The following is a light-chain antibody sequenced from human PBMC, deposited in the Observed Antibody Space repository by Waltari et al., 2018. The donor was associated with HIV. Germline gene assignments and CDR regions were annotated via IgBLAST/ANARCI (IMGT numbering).Light chain of an antibody. Sequence: EIVMRQSPATLSVSPGEKATLSCRASQIFSNNLAWYQHKPGQAPRLLIYGASTRATGIPARFSGSQSGTEFTLTISSLQSEDFAVYYCQHYNTWPPVYAFGQGTKLDI. J-gene: IGKJ2*01. CDR2: GAS. CDR3: QHYNTWPPVYA. CDR1: QIFSNN. V-gene: IGKV3-15*01.